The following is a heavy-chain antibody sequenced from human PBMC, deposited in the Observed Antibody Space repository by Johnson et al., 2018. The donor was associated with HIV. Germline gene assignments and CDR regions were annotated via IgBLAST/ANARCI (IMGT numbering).Heavy chain of an antibody. V-gene: IGHV3-9*01. CDR3: AKDLSPNPRGGAFDI. D-gene: IGHD4-23*01. J-gene: IGHJ3*02. CDR1: GFTFDDYA. Sequence: VQLVESGGGLVQPGRSLRLSCAASGFTFDDYAMHWVRQAPGKGLEWVSGISWNSGSIGYADSVKGRFTISRDNAKNSLYLQMNSLGTEDTALYYCAKDLSPNPRGGAFDIWGQGTMVTVSS. CDR2: ISWNSGSI.